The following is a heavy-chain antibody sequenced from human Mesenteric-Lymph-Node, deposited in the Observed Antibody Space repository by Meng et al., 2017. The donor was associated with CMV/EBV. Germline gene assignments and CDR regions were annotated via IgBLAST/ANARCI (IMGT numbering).Heavy chain of an antibody. Sequence: YGFTFSDQYMDWVSQAPGKGLEWVGRIRNKANSYSIDYATSVKGRFTVSRDDSKNSVYLQMNSLKTEDTAVYYCARIKLGSIKYFDYWGQGTLVTVSS. J-gene: IGHJ4*02. CDR2: IRNKANSYSI. D-gene: IGHD7-27*01. CDR3: ARIKLGSIKYFDY. CDR1: GFTFSDQY. V-gene: IGHV3-72*01.